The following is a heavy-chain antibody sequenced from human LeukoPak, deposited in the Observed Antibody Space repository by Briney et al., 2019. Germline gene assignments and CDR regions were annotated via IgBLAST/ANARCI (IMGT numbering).Heavy chain of an antibody. CDR1: GYTFTGYY. J-gene: IGHJ4*02. CDR3: ARDGVVGATTAPGDY. CDR2: INPNSGGT. D-gene: IGHD1-26*01. Sequence: ASVKVSCKASGYTFTGYYMHWVRQAPGQGLEWMGWINPNSGGTNYAQKLQGRVTMTTDTSTSTAYMELRSLRSDDTAVYYCARDGVVGATTAPGDYWGQGTLVTVSS. V-gene: IGHV1-2*02.